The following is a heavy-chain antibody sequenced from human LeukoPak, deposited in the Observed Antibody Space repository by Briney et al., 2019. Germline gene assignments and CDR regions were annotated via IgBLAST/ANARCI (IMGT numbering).Heavy chain of an antibody. CDR2: MTPKSGDT. J-gene: IGHJ4*02. Sequence: ASVKVSCKASGYTFNNFDIDWIRQAPGQGLEWMGSMTPKSGDTDLAQKFQGRVTMTRNTSINTAYMELSSLRSEDRAVYYCARVYYGDYYSVSLNYWGQGTLVTVSS. D-gene: IGHD4-17*01. V-gene: IGHV1-8*02. CDR1: GYTFNNFD. CDR3: ARVYYGDYYSVSLNY.